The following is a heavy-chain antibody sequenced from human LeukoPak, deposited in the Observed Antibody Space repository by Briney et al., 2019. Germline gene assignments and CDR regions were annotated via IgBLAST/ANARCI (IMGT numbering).Heavy chain of an antibody. D-gene: IGHD3-10*01. CDR2: INHSGST. CDR1: CGSFSGYY. J-gene: IGHJ5*02. Sequence: PSETLSLTCAVYCGSFSGYYWSWIRQPPGKGLEWIGEINHSGSTNYNPSLKSRVTISVDTSKNQFSLKLSSVTAADTAVYYCARWFHGSGSRRFDPWGQGTLVTVSS. CDR3: ARWFHGSGSRRFDP. V-gene: IGHV4-34*01.